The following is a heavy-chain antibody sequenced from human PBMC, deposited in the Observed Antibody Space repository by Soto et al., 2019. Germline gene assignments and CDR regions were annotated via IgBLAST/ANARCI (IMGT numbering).Heavy chain of an antibody. Sequence: SETLSLTCTVSGGSISSSSYYWGWIRQPPGKGLEWIGSIYYSGSTYYNPSLKSRVTISVDTSKNQFSLKLSSVTAADTAVYYCARINYYDSSGYYYGMDVWGQGTTVTVS. D-gene: IGHD3-22*01. CDR1: GGSISSSSYY. V-gene: IGHV4-39*01. J-gene: IGHJ6*02. CDR2: IYYSGST. CDR3: ARINYYDSSGYYYGMDV.